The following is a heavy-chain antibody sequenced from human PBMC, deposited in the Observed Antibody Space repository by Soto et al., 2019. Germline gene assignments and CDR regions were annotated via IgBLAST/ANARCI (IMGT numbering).Heavy chain of an antibody. CDR2: INHSGST. D-gene: IGHD5-12*01. V-gene: IGHV4-34*01. Sequence: PSETLSLTCAVYGGSFSGYYWSWIRQPPGKGLEWIGEINHSGSTNYNPSLKSRVTISVDTSKNQFSLKLSSVTAADTAVYYCARGRDGYKTLGYWGQGTLVTVSS. CDR1: GGSFSGYY. J-gene: IGHJ4*02. CDR3: ARGRDGYKTLGY.